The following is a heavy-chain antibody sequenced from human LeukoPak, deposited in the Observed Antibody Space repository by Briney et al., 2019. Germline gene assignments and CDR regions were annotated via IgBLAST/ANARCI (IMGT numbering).Heavy chain of an antibody. Sequence: ASVKVSCKVSGYTLTELSMHWVRQATGQGLEWMGWMNPNSGNTGYAQKFQGRVTMTRNTSISTAYMELSSLRSEDAAVYYCARYCSGRCPEYHFDYWGQGTLVTVSS. D-gene: IGHD2-15*01. CDR2: MNPNSGNT. J-gene: IGHJ4*02. CDR3: ARYCSGRCPEYHFDY. CDR1: GYTLTELS. V-gene: IGHV1-8*01.